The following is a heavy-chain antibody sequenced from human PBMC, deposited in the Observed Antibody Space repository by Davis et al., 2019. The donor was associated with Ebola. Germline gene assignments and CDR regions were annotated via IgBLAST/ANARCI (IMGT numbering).Heavy chain of an antibody. CDR2: ISSGSDIT. V-gene: IGHV3-23*01. D-gene: IGHD6-19*01. Sequence: LKISCAASGFSFSTYVMTWVRQAPEKGLEWVSAISSGSDITYYADSVKGRFTISRDNSKSTLFLQMNSLRAEDTAVYYCATGTAVPAVHAFNIWGQGTMVTVSS. J-gene: IGHJ3*02. CDR1: GFSFSTYV. CDR3: ATGTAVPAVHAFNI.